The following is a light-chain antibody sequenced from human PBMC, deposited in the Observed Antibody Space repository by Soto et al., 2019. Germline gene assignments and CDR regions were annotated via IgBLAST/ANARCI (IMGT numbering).Light chain of an antibody. J-gene: IGLJ1*01. CDR2: GNR. CDR3: QSYDTRLYYV. CDR1: SSNIGTGYE. Sequence: QSVLTQPPSVSGAPGQSVTISCTGSSSNIGTGYEVQWYQQLPGTVPRLLIFGNRNRTSGVPDRFSGSKSGASAFLAITGLQADDEADYYCQSYDTRLYYVFGSVTKGAV. V-gene: IGLV1-40*01.